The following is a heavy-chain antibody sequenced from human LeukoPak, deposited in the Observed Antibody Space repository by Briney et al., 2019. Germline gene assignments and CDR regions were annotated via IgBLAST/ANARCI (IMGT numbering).Heavy chain of an antibody. V-gene: IGHV3-23*01. CDR1: GLTFSTYA. CDR2: ISGSGSTT. D-gene: IGHD1-26*01. Sequence: PGGSLRLSCAASGLTFSTYAINWVRQAPGKGLEWVSGISGSGSTTYYADSVKGRFTISRDNSKNTVYLQMNSLRAEDTAIYYCAKGPQWELPHFDYWGQGTLVTVSP. CDR3: AKGPQWELPHFDY. J-gene: IGHJ4*02.